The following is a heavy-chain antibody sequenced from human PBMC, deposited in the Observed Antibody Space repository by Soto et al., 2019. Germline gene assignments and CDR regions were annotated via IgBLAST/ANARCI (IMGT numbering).Heavy chain of an antibody. CDR1: GGSVSSNSYY. D-gene: IGHD4-17*01. CDR2: IYYTGST. Sequence: QVQLQESGPGMVKPSETLSLTCTVSGGSVSSNSYYWSWIRQPQGKGLEWIGYIYYTGSTNYNPYLKSRVTISVDTSKNQFSLKLSSVTAADTDVYYCSRAYGGNPPPWGQGTLVTVSS. V-gene: IGHV4-61*01. J-gene: IGHJ5*02. CDR3: SRAYGGNPPP.